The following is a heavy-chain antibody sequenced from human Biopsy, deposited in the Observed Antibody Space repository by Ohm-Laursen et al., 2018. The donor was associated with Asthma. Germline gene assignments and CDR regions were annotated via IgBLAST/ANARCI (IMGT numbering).Heavy chain of an antibody. CDR1: GFSFSEFV. Sequence: SLRLSCTASGFSFSEFVMHWVRQAPGKGLEWVAVISYDGSTKYYADSVKGRFTISRDNSKNTLYLQMNSLRAEDTAVYYCARTFHFWSPYHAEHYQLWGQGTLVTISS. V-gene: IGHV3-30*03. CDR3: ARTFHFWSPYHAEHYQL. D-gene: IGHD3-3*02. CDR2: ISYDGSTK. J-gene: IGHJ1*01.